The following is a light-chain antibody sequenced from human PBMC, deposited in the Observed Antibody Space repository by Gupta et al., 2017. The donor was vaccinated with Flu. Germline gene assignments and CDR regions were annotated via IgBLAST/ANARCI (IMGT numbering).Light chain of an antibody. J-gene: IGLJ3*02. CDR2: EVS. V-gene: IGLV2-23*02. CDR1: SSDVGSYNL. Sequence: QSALTQHASVSGYPGQSITISCTGTSSDVGSYNLVSWYQQHPGKAPKLMIYEVSKRPSGVSNRFSGSKSGNTASLTISGLQAEDEADYYCCSYAGSSTPGVFGGGTKLTVL. CDR3: CSYAGSSTPGV.